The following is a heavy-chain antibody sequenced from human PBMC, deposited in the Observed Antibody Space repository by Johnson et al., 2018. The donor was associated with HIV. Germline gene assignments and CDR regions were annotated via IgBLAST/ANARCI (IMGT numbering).Heavy chain of an antibody. V-gene: IGHV3-30*02. J-gene: IGHJ3*02. CDR1: GFTFSNYG. CDR3: AKTLSPYYYDSSGYYQPFDAFDI. Sequence: QVQLVESGGGVVQPGGSLRLSCEVSGFTFSNYGMHWVRQAPGKGLEWVAFIRSDGINKYYVDSVKGRFTISRDNSKNTLYLQMNSLRAEDSAVYYCAKTLSPYYYDSSGYYQPFDAFDIWGQGTMVTVSS. CDR2: IRSDGINK. D-gene: IGHD3-22*01.